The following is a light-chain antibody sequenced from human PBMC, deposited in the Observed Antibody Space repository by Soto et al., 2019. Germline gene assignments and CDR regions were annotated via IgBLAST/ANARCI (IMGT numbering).Light chain of an antibody. CDR2: GAS. Sequence: EIVMTQSPATLSVSPGERVTLSCRASQFISNSLAWYQQRPGQPPRLRIYGASTRAAGISARFSGSGSGTEFTLTISSLQSEDFAVYYCQQSSNWPRTFGQGTKVDIK. V-gene: IGKV3-15*01. CDR1: QFISNS. CDR3: QQSSNWPRT. J-gene: IGKJ1*01.